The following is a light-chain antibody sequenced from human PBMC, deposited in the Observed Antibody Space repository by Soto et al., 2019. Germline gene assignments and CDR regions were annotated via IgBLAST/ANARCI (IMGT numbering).Light chain of an antibody. CDR3: LQDYTYPWT. CDR1: QSVSSSY. V-gene: IGKV3D-7*01. Sequence: PGERVTLSCRASQSVSSSYLTWYQQKPGQAPRLLIYGASTRATGIPARFSGSGSGTDFTLTISSLQPEDFAVYYCLQDYTYPWTFGQGTKVEIK. CDR2: GAS. J-gene: IGKJ1*01.